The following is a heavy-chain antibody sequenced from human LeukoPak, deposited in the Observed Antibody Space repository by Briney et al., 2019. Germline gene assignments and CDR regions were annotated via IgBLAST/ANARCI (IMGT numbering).Heavy chain of an antibody. Sequence: GASVKVSCKASGYTFSGYGFSWVRQAPGQGLEWMGWISAYNGNTKYAQKYQGGVTMTTDTSTSTAYMGLRSLRSDDTAVYYCARGAGSYGDYSLWLGYWGQGTLVTVSS. J-gene: IGHJ4*02. CDR1: GYTFSGYG. CDR3: ARGAGSYGDYSLWLGY. CDR2: ISAYNGNT. D-gene: IGHD4-17*01. V-gene: IGHV1-18*01.